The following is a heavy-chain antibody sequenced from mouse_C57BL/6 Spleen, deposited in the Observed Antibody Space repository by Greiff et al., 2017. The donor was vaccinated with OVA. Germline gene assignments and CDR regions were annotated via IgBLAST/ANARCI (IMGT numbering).Heavy chain of an antibody. CDR2: IYPGSGST. CDR1: GYTFTSYW. CDR3: ARSYYGSNSFAY. J-gene: IGHJ3*01. D-gene: IGHD1-1*01. Sequence: VQLQQPGAELVKPGASVKMSCKASGYTFTSYWITWVKQRPGQGLEWIGDIYPGSGSTNYNEKFKSKATLTVDTSSSTAYMQLSSLTSEDSAVYYCARSYYGSNSFAYWGQGTLVTVSA. V-gene: IGHV1-55*01.